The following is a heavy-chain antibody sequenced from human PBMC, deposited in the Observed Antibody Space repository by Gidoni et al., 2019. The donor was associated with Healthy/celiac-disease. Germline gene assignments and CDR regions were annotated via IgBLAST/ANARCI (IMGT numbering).Heavy chain of an antibody. Sequence: EVQLLASGGGLVQPGGSLRLSCAASGFTFSRYSMSWVRQAPGKALEGGSAISGSGGRTYYAESVKGRFTISRDKSKNTLDLQMNSLRAEDTAVYYCAKDEGRSYNDRSGYYPPYWGQGTLVTGSS. CDR2: ISGSGGRT. D-gene: IGHD3-22*01. CDR3: AKDEGRSYNDRSGYYPPY. V-gene: IGHV3-23*01. CDR1: GFTFSRYS. J-gene: IGHJ4*02.